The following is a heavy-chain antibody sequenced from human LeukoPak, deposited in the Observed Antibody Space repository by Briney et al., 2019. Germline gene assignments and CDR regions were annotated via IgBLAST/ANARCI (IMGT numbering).Heavy chain of an antibody. V-gene: IGHV5-51*01. CDR3: ARPNITSYYDSRGYDAFDV. CDR1: GYRLHAYW. D-gene: IGHD3-22*01. Sequence: GESLKISCKGSGYRLHAYWMAWVRQMPGKGLEGMGVIYPDDSDTRYSPSFQGQVTISAAKPVRTAYLQWSSLKASDTAMYYCARPNITSYYDSRGYDAFDVWGQGTMVTVSS. CDR2: IYPDDSDT. J-gene: IGHJ3*01.